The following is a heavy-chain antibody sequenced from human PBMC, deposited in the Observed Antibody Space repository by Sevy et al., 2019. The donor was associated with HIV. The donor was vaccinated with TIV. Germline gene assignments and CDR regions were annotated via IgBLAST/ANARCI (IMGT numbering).Heavy chain of an antibody. Sequence: GGSLRLSCAASTFDFSSSGMNWVRQAPGKGLEWMTFIRYDGTTKYYRDSVKGRFTISRDNSKNTVYLQMNSLRPEDTATYYCARLGSTTVTTSDAFDIWGQGTTVTVSS. D-gene: IGHD4-17*01. J-gene: IGHJ3*02. CDR3: ARLGSTTVTTSDAFDI. V-gene: IGHV3-30*02. CDR2: IRYDGTTK. CDR1: TFDFSSSG.